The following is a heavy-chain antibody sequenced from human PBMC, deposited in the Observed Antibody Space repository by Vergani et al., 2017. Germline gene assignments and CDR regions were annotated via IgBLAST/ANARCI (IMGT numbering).Heavy chain of an antibody. J-gene: IGHJ5*02. Sequence: EVQLVESGGGLVKPGGSLRLSCAASGFTFSSSSMNWVRRAPGKGLEWVSSISSSSSYIYYADSVKGRFTISRDNAKNSLYLQMNSLRDEDTGVYYCARDLRLHYNRFVPWDQGTLVTVSS. D-gene: IGHD1-14*01. V-gene: IGHV3-21*01. CDR2: ISSSSSYI. CDR1: GFTFSSSS. CDR3: ARDLRLHYNRFVP.